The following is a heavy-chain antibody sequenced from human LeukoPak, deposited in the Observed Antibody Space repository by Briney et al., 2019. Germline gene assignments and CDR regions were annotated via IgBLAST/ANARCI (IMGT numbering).Heavy chain of an antibody. V-gene: IGHV4-59*01. J-gene: IGHJ4*02. Sequence: PSETLSLTCTVSGGSISSYYWSWIRQPPGKGLEWIGYIYYTGSTNYNPSLKSRVSISVDTSKNQFSLKLSSVTAADTAVYYCARGYSSSWYYFDYWGQGTLVTVSS. CDR2: IYYTGST. CDR3: ARGYSSSWYYFDY. CDR1: GGSISSYY. D-gene: IGHD6-13*01.